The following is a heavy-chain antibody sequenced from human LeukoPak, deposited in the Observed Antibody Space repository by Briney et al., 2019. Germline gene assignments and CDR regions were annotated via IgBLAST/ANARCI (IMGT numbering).Heavy chain of an antibody. J-gene: IGHJ4*02. D-gene: IGHD3-22*01. CDR2: INHSGST. Sequence: SETLSLTCAVYGGSFSGYYWSWIRQPPGKGLEWIGEINHSGSTNYNPSLKSRVTISVDTSKNQFSLKLSSVTAADTAVYYCARTGRGWLALDYWGQGTLVTVSS. CDR1: GGSFSGYY. CDR3: ARTGRGWLALDY. V-gene: IGHV4-34*01.